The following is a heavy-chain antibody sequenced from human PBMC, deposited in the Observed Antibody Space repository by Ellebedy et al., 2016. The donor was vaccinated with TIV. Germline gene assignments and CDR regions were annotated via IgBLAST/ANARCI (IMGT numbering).Heavy chain of an antibody. CDR1: GASISSGRYY. CDR2: IYYSGST. D-gene: IGHD3-10*01. CDR3: ARASSGSTSFEP. V-gene: IGHV4-31*03. J-gene: IGHJ5*02. Sequence: SETLSLTXTVSGASISSGRYYWSWIRQHPGKGLEWIGYIYYSGSTYYNPSLKSRVTISVDTSKNQFSLKLSSVTAADTSVYYCARASSGSTSFEPWGQGTLVTVSS.